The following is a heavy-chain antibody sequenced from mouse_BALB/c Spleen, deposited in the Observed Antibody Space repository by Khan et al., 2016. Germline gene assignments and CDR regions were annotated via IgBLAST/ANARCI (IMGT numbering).Heavy chain of an antibody. J-gene: IGHJ2*01. V-gene: IGHV14-4*02. CDR3: NAIYYGNYIYFDY. CDR1: GFNIKDYY. CDR2: IDPENGAT. D-gene: IGHD2-1*01. Sequence: VQLKQSGAELVRSGASVRLSCTASGFNIKDYYIHWVKQRPEQGLEWIGWIDPENGATEYAPKFQGKATMTADTSSNTAYPQLSRLTSEDTAVYYCNAIYYGNYIYFDYWGQGTTLTVSS.